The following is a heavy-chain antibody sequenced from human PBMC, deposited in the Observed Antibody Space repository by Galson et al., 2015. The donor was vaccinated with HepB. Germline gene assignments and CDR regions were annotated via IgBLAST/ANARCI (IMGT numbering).Heavy chain of an antibody. CDR3: ARGFYGSGSYRYYFDY. Sequence: SVKVSCKASGGTFSSYSITWVRQAPGQGLEWMGGIIPIFGTANYAQRFQGRVTITADESTSTAYMELSSLRSEDTAVYYCARGFYGSGSYRYYFDYWGQGTLVTVSS. J-gene: IGHJ4*02. CDR1: GGTFSSYS. V-gene: IGHV1-69*13. D-gene: IGHD3-10*01. CDR2: IIPIFGTA.